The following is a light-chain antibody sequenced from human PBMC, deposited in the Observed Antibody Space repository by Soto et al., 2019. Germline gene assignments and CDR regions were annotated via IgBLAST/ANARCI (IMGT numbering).Light chain of an antibody. V-gene: IGKV3-11*01. CDR3: QQRSNWPLT. J-gene: IGKJ4*01. CDR2: DTS. CDR1: QSVSGY. Sequence: EIVLTQSPATLSLSPGERVTLSCRASQSVSGYLAWYQQKPGQAPRLLIYDTSNRAAGIPARFSGSESGTDFTLTISSLEPEDFAVYYCQQRSNWPLTFGGGTKLEIK.